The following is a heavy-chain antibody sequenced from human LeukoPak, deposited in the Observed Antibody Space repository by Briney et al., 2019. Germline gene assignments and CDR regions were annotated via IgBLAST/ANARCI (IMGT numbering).Heavy chain of an antibody. D-gene: IGHD5-24*01. V-gene: IGHV3-7*04. CDR1: GFTFSSYW. CDR2: IRQDGSER. CDR3: ARQNGLVGYTMDV. Sequence: GGSLRLSCAASGFTFSSYWMTWVRQAPGKGLEWVANIRQDGSERYYVDSVKGRFTISRDNAKNSLYLQMNSLRAEDTAVYYCARQNGLVGYTMDVWGQGTTVTVSS. J-gene: IGHJ6*02.